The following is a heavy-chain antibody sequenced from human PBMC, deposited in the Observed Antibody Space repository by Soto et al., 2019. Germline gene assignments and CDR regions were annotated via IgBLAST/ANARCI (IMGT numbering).Heavy chain of an antibody. CDR1: GYFFTNND. Sequence: SVKVSCKASGYFFTNNDVSWVRQATGQGLEWMGWMNPGSGDTGYAQKFQGRVTMTRDVSIATAYMELSSLRSDDTAIYYCTRMETFGSLNWFDPWGQGTLVTVSS. CDR2: MNPGSGDT. V-gene: IGHV1-8*01. D-gene: IGHD3-16*01. J-gene: IGHJ5*02. CDR3: TRMETFGSLNWFDP.